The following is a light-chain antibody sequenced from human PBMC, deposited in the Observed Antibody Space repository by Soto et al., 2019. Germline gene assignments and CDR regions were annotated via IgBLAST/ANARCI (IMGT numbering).Light chain of an antibody. V-gene: IGKV1-5*03. CDR3: QQYNSYPYT. CDR2: KAS. J-gene: IGKJ2*01. Sequence: DIQMTQSPSTLSASVGDTVAITCRASQGISNWLAWHQQRPGKAPNLLIYKASTLQSGVPSRFSGSGSGTEFTLPISSLQPDDFATYYCQQYNSYPYTFGQGTKLEIK. CDR1: QGISNW.